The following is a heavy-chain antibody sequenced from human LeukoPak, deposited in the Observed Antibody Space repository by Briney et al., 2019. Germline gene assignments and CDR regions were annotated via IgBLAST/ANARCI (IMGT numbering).Heavy chain of an antibody. J-gene: IGHJ4*02. CDR2: IYYSGST. CDR3: ARQSIAAASDY. CDR1: GGSISSSSYY. V-gene: IGHV4-39*01. Sequence: SETLSLTCTVSGGSISSSSYYWGWIRQPPGKGLEWIGSIYYSGSTYYNPSLKSRVTISVDTSKNQFSLKLSSVTAADTAVYYCARQSIAAASDYWGQGTLVTVSS. D-gene: IGHD6-13*01.